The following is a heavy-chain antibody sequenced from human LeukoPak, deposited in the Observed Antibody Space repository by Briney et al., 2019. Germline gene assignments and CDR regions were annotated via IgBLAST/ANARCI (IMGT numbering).Heavy chain of an antibody. CDR3: ASAAGAFDM. Sequence: GGSLRLSCAASGFTFSSYGMHWIRQAPGKGLGWVAVIWSDGSHKYYADSMKGRFTISRDNSKNMLYLQMNSLRVEDTAVYYCASAAGAFDMWGQGTLVTVSS. CDR1: GFTFSSYG. V-gene: IGHV3-33*01. CDR2: IWSDGSHK. D-gene: IGHD6-13*01. J-gene: IGHJ3*02.